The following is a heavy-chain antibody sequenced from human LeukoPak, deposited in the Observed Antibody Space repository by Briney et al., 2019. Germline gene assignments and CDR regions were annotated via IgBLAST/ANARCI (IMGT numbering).Heavy chain of an antibody. J-gene: IGHJ3*02. CDR3: ARDLPGELGRGVFDI. Sequence: GGSLRLSCAASGFNLSSYNMNWVRQAPGKGLEWVSSITVTTTFIYYADSVKGRFTISRDNAKNSLYLQMNTLRVEDTALYYCARDLPGELGRGVFDIWGQGTMVTVSS. CDR2: ITVTTTFI. D-gene: IGHD1-1*01. CDR1: GFNLSSYN. V-gene: IGHV3-21*01.